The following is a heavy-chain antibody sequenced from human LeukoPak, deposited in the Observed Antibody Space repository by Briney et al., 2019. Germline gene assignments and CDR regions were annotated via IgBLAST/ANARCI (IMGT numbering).Heavy chain of an antibody. CDR1: GYSISSNNW. CDR3: ARLDRSGYEMGGTWFDP. CDR2: IYYSGNT. Sequence: SDTLSLTCAVSGYSISSNNWWAWIRQPPGKGLEWIGYIYYSGNTYYNPYNPSLTSRVTMSVDTSMNQFSLKLSSMTAADTAVYYCARLDRSGYEMGGTWFDPWGQGTLVTVSS. D-gene: IGHD3-22*01. J-gene: IGHJ5*02. V-gene: IGHV4-28*01.